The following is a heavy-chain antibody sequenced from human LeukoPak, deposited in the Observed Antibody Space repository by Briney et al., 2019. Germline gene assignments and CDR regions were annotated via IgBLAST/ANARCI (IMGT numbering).Heavy chain of an antibody. CDR3: ARGPPLGHFDY. J-gene: IGHJ4*02. CDR2: INSDGSST. Sequence: GGSLRLSCAASGFTFSSYWMHWVRQAPGKGLVWVSRINSDGSSTSYADSVKGRFTISRDNTKNTLYLQMNSLRAEDTAVYYCARGPPLGHFDYWGPGTLVTVPS. V-gene: IGHV3-74*01. CDR1: GFTFSSYW.